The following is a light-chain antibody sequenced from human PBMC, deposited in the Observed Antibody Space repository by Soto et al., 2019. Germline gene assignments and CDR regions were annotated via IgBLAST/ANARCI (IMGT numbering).Light chain of an antibody. CDR2: GAS. CDR1: QSVRSSY. J-gene: IGKJ1*01. CDR3: QQYNNWPPWT. V-gene: IGKV3-20*01. Sequence: EIVLTQSPGTLSLSPGERATLSCRASQSVRSSYLAWYQQKPGQAPRLLIYGASSRATGIPDRFSGSGSGTDFTLTISRLEPEDFAVYYCQQYNNWPPWTFGQGTKV.